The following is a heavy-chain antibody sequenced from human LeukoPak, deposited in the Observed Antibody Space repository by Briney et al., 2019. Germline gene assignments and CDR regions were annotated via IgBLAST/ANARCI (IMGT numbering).Heavy chain of an antibody. CDR3: GKDEQGFGMQTSH. V-gene: IGHV3-23*01. J-gene: IGHJ4*02. CDR1: GFTFSSYA. CDR2: ITGSGGST. Sequence: GGSLRLSCAASGFTFSSYAVSWVRQAPGKGLEWVSAITGSGGSTYYADSVKGRFTVSRDNPRNTLYLQMNSLRAEDTAVYYCGKDEQGFGMQTSHWGQGTLVTVSS. D-gene: IGHD1-14*01.